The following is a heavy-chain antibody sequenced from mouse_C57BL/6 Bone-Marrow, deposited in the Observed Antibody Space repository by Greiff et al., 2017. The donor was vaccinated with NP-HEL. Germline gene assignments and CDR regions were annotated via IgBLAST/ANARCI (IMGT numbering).Heavy chain of an antibody. CDR1: GFSLTSYG. D-gene: IGHD2-2*01. J-gene: IGHJ4*01. Sequence: VHLVESGPGLVQPSQSLSITCTVSGFSLTSYGVHWVRQSPGKGLEWLGVIWSGGSTDYNAAFISRLSISKDNSKSQVFFKMNSLQADDTAIYYCARMYGYDGDYYAMDYWGQGTSVTVSS. CDR3: ARMYGYDGDYYAMDY. V-gene: IGHV2-2*01. CDR2: IWSGGST.